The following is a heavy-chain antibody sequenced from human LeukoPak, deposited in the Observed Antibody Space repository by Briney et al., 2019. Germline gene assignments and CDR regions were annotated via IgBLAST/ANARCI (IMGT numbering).Heavy chain of an antibody. CDR2: IHYTGIT. D-gene: IGHD1-26*01. J-gene: IGHJ4*02. CDR3: ASQIVGAFFAY. CDR1: GGSISSRDYY. V-gene: IGHV4-31*03. Sequence: SQTLSLTCTVSGGSISSRDYYWSWIRQHPEKGLEWIGYIHYTGITYYNPSLKSRVTISLDTSKKQYSLKLSSVTAADTAKYYCASQIVGAFFAYWGQGTPVTFSS.